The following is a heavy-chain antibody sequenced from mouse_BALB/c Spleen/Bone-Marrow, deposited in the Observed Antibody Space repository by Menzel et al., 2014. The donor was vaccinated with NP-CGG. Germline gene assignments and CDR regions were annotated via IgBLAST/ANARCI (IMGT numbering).Heavy chain of an antibody. CDR2: ISPDSTTI. CDR3: ARLSYYGRFAY. V-gene: IGHV4-1*02. CDR1: GFDFSGYW. Sequence: EVELQESGGGLVQPGGSLKLSCAASGFDFSGYWMSWVRQAPGKGLEWIGEISPDSTTINYAPSRKDKFIISRDNAKNTLFLQMSKVRSEDTALYYCARLSYYGRFAYWGQGTLVTVSA. J-gene: IGHJ3*01. D-gene: IGHD1-1*01.